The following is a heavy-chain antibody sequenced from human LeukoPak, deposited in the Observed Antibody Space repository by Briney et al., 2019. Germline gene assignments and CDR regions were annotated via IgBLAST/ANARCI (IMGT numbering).Heavy chain of an antibody. CDR2: IKQDGSEK. J-gene: IGHJ6*02. V-gene: IGHV3-7*01. CDR3: ARDYAPFLYGMDV. Sequence: GGSLRLSCAASGFTFSSYWMSWVRQAPGKGLEWVANIKQDGSEKYYVDSVKGRFTISRDNAKNSLYLQMNSLRAEGTAVYYCARDYAPFLYGMDVWGQGTTVTVSS. CDR1: GFTFSSYW. D-gene: IGHD2/OR15-2a*01.